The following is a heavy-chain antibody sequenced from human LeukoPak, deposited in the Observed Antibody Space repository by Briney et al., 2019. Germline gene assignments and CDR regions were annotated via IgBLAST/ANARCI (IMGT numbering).Heavy chain of an antibody. CDR1: GGSISSYY. V-gene: IGHV4-59*01. J-gene: IGHJ4*02. CDR3: ARGSVVVTPSFDY. Sequence: SETLSLTCTVSGGSISSYYWSWIRQPPGKGLEWIGYIYYSGSTNYNPSLKSRVTISVDTSKNQFSLKLSSVTAADTAVYYCARGSVVVTPSFDYWGQGTLDTVSS. D-gene: IGHD3-22*01. CDR2: IYYSGST.